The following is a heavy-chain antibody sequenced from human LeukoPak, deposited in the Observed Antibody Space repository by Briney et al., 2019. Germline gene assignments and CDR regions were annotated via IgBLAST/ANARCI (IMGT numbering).Heavy chain of an antibody. Sequence: SETLSLTCTVSGGSISSSSYYWGWIRQPPGKGLEWIGEINHSGSTNYNPSLKSRVTISVDTSKNQFSLKLSSVTAADTAVYYCARHSYYDFWSGYSEYFQHWGQGTLVTVSS. CDR3: ARHSYYDFWSGYSEYFQH. CDR2: INHSGST. J-gene: IGHJ1*01. D-gene: IGHD3-3*01. V-gene: IGHV4-39*01. CDR1: GGSISSSSYY.